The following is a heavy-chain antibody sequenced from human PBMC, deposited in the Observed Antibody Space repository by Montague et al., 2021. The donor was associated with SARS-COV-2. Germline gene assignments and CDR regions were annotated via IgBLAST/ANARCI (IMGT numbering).Heavy chain of an antibody. CDR3: ARLIRYDMKGSFDY. CDR1: GGSISSSTYY. CDR2: IYYSGIT. Sequence: SETLSLTCTVSGGSISSSTYYWGWIRQPPGKGLEWIGNIYYSGITYYNPSLKSRVTISVGTSKNQFSLKLSSVTAADTAVYYCARLIRYDMKGSFDYWGQGTLVTVSS. D-gene: IGHD3-16*01. V-gene: IGHV4-39*01. J-gene: IGHJ4*02.